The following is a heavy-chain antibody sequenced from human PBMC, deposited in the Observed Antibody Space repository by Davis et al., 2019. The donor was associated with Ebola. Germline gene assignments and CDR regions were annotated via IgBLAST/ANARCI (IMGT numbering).Heavy chain of an antibody. CDR2: IYYSGST. V-gene: IGHV4-59*01. CDR3: ARLNWNGYYFDY. Sequence: PSETLSLTCTVSGGSISSYYWSWIRQPPGKGLEWIGYIYYSGSTNYNPSLKSRVTISVDTSKNQFSLKLSSVTAADTAVYYCARLNWNGYYFDYWGQGTLVTVSS. J-gene: IGHJ4*02. CDR1: GGSISSYY. D-gene: IGHD1-1*01.